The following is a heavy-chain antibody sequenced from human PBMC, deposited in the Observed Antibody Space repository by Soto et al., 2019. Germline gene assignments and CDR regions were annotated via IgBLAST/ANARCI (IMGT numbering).Heavy chain of an antibody. CDR3: ARGCGGDCFRSDY. J-gene: IGHJ4*02. V-gene: IGHV3-48*02. CDR1: GFTFSSYS. CDR2: ISSSSTTI. Sequence: WGSLGIGCASSGFTFSSYSMNWVRQAPGKGLEWVSYISSSSTTIYYAGSVKGRFTISRDNAKNSLYLQMNSLRDEDTAVYYCARGCGGDCFRSDYWGQGTLVTVSS. D-gene: IGHD2-21*02.